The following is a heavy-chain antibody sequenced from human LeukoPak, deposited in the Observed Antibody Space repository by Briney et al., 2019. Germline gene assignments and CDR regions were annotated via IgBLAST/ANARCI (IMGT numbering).Heavy chain of an antibody. CDR1: GGSISSGSYY. J-gene: IGHJ6*03. V-gene: IGHV4-61*02. CDR3: ARDYQFWSGYLHYYYYYMDV. CDR2: IYTREST. D-gene: IGHD3-3*01. Sequence: SQTLSLTCTVPGGSISSGSYYWSWIRQPAGKGLEWIGRIYTRESTNYNPSLKSRVPISVDTSKNQFSLKLSSMTAADTAVYYCARDYQFWSGYLHYYYYYMDVWGKGTTVTVSS.